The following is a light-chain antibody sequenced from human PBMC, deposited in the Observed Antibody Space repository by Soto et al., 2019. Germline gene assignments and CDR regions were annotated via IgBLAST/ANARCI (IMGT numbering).Light chain of an antibody. J-gene: IGLJ1*01. Sequence: QSALTQPASVSGSPGQSITISCTGTSSDVGGYNYVSWYQQHPGKAPKLMIYDVSNRPSGVSNRFSGSKSGNTASLTISGLQAEDEADYYCSSYTSSSTPAYFFGTGTKLTVL. V-gene: IGLV2-14*01. CDR2: DVS. CDR1: SSDVGGYNY. CDR3: SSYTSSSTPAYF.